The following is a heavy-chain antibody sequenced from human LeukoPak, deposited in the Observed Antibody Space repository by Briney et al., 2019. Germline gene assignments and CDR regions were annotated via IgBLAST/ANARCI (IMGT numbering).Heavy chain of an antibody. CDR2: IRYDGSNK. Sequence: GGSLRLSCAASGFTFSSYGMHCVRQAPGKGLEWVAFIRYDGSNKYYADSVKGRFTISRDNSKNTLYLQLNSLRADGTAVFCCAKGELAVFDYWGQETLVTVS. D-gene: IGHD1-26*01. CDR1: GFTFSSYG. J-gene: IGHJ4*02. V-gene: IGHV3-30*02. CDR3: AKGELAVFDY.